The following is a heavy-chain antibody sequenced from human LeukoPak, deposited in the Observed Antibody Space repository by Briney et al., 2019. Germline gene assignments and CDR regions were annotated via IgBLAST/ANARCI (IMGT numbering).Heavy chain of an antibody. J-gene: IGHJ5*02. Sequence: ASVKVSCKASGYSFTSYDINWVRKATGPGLEWMGWMNPNSGNTGYAQKFQGRVTMTRNTSISTAYMELSSLRSEDTAVYYCARGLTYRPFDPWGKGTLVTVSS. CDR1: GYSFTSYD. CDR2: MNPNSGNT. V-gene: IGHV1-8*01. CDR3: ARGLTYRPFDP. D-gene: IGHD3-16*02.